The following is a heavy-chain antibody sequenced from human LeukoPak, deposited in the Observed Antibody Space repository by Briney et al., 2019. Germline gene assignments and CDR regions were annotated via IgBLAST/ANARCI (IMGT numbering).Heavy chain of an antibody. CDR1: GFTVSSNS. J-gene: IGHJ3*02. CDR2: IRGSGVIT. D-gene: IGHD4-17*01. Sequence: GGSLRLSCAASGFTVSSNSMSWVRQAPGKGLEWVSAIRGSGVITFYADSVKGRFTISRDNSKKTVYLQMNSLRAEDTALYYCAKDPNGDYVGAFDSWGQGTLVTVSS. CDR3: AKDPNGDYVGAFDS. V-gene: IGHV3-23*01.